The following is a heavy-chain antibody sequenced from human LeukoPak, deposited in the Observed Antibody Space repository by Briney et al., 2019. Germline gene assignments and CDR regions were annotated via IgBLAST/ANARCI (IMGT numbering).Heavy chain of an antibody. J-gene: IGHJ4*02. CDR2: VYHSGST. Sequence: PSVTLSLTCTVSGGSINAYYWSWIRQPPGKGLEWIGYVYHSGSTNYNPSLKSRVTMSVDTSNNQFSLKLSSVTAADTAMYYCAREGDYYDSGGYYRIDFWGQGTLVTVSS. CDR1: GGSINAYY. V-gene: IGHV4-59*01. D-gene: IGHD3-22*01. CDR3: AREGDYYDSGGYYRIDF.